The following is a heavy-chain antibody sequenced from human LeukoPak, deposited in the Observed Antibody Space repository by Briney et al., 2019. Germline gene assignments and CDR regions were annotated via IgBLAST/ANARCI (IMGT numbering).Heavy chain of an antibody. Sequence: GGSLRLSCAASGFTFSSYAISWVRQAPGKGLQWVSVISGSGGSTYYADSVKGRFTIARDNSKDTLYLQMNSLRAEDTAVYYCARGPVTKFEIWGQGTILTVSS. D-gene: IGHD4-17*01. CDR2: ISGSGGST. V-gene: IGHV3-23*01. J-gene: IGHJ3*02. CDR1: GFTFSSYA. CDR3: ARGPVTKFEI.